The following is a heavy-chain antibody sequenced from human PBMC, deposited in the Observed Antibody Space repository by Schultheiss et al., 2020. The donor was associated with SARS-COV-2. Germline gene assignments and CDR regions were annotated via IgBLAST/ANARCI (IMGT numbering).Heavy chain of an antibody. Sequence: SVKVSCKASGGTFSSYAISWVRQAPGQGLEWMGGIIPIFGTANYAQKFQGRVTITADKSTSTAYMELSSLRSEDTAVYYCATSITGTSSYYYGMDVWGQGTTVTVSS. V-gene: IGHV1-69*06. J-gene: IGHJ6*02. CDR3: ATSITGTSSYYYGMDV. D-gene: IGHD1-7*01. CDR1: GGTFSSYA. CDR2: IIPIFGTA.